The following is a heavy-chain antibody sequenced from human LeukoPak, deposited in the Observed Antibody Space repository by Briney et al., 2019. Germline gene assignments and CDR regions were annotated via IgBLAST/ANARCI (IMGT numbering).Heavy chain of an antibody. Sequence: GGSLRLSCAASGFTFNSYAMSWVRQAPGRGLEWVSAISGSGGSTYYADSVKGRFTISRDNSKNTLYLQMNSLRAEDTAVYYCAKDLAGSGSYSFDYWGQGTLVTVSS. CDR2: ISGSGGST. V-gene: IGHV3-23*01. CDR1: GFTFNSYA. CDR3: AKDLAGSGSYSFDY. D-gene: IGHD1-26*01. J-gene: IGHJ4*02.